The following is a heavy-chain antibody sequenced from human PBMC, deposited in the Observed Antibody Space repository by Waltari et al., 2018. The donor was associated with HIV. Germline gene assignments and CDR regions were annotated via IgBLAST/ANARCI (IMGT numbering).Heavy chain of an antibody. Sequence: EVQLVQSGAEVKKSGESLKISCKASGYSFTNYWIGWVRQMPGKGLEWIGIIYPADSDTRYSPSFQGQVTISADKSINTAYLRWGSLKASDTAMYYCARSSAVATYYFGMDLWGQGTTVTVSS. CDR3: ARSSAVATYYFGMDL. D-gene: IGHD3-22*01. CDR1: GYSFTNYW. J-gene: IGHJ6*02. CDR2: IYPADSDT. V-gene: IGHV5-51*01.